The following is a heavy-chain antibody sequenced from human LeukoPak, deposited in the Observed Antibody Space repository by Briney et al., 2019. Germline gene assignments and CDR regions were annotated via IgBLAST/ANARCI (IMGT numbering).Heavy chain of an antibody. V-gene: IGHV1-2*02. CDR3: ASQSGSSSTDRFYYYYYYMDV. D-gene: IGHD6-6*01. CDR2: INPNSGGT. CDR1: GYTFTSYG. J-gene: IGHJ6*03. Sequence: ASVKVSCKASGYTFTSYGISWVRQAPGQGLEWMGWINPNSGGTNYAQKFQGRVTMTRDTSISTAYMELSRLRSDDTAVYYCASQSGSSSTDRFYYYYYYMDVWGKGTTVTVSS.